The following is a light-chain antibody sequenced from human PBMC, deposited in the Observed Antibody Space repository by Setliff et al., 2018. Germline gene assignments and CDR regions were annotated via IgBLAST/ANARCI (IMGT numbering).Light chain of an antibody. CDR1: SGLVGGYNY. Sequence: QSVLAQPPSASGSPGQSVTISCTGTSGLVGGYNYVSWYQQHPGKAPRLIIYEVTKRPSGVPDRFSGSNSGNTASLTVSGLQAEDEADYYCSAYTSSSTYVFGTGTKVTVL. CDR2: EVT. CDR3: SAYTSSSTYV. J-gene: IGLJ1*01. V-gene: IGLV2-8*01.